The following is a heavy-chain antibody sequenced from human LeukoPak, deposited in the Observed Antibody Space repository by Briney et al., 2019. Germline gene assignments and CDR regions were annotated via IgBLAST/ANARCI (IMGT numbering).Heavy chain of an antibody. J-gene: IGHJ5*02. D-gene: IGHD2-2*01. V-gene: IGHV1-69*13. CDR3: ARDRHCSSTSCYEGFWFDP. CDR2: IIPIFGTA. Sequence: SVKVSCKASGGTFGSYAISWVRQAPGQGLEWMGGIIPIFGTANYAQKFQGRVTITADESTSTAYMELSSLRSEDTAVYYCARDRHCSSTSCYEGFWFDPWGQGTLVTVSS. CDR1: GGTFGSYA.